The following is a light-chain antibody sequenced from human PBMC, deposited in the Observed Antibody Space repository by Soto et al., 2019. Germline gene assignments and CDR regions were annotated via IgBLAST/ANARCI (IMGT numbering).Light chain of an antibody. CDR3: QQRATWPWT. J-gene: IGKJ1*01. CDR2: DTS. V-gene: IGKV3-11*01. Sequence: IVLTQSPATLSFSPGEEATLSCRASQSIAIYLAWYQQKSGQSPRLLIYDTSNRAPAIPDRFSGSASGTDFTLTISRLEPEDFAVYYCQQRATWPWTFGQGTTVEIK. CDR1: QSIAIY.